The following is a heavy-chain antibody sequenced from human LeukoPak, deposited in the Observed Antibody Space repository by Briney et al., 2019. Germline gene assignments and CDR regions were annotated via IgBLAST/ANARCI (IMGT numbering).Heavy chain of an antibody. CDR2: ISYDGSNK. D-gene: IGHD3-9*01. CDR3: AKDSSYYDILTGYKYYYYGMDV. V-gene: IGHV3-30*18. J-gene: IGHJ6*02. CDR1: GFTLSSYG. Sequence: GRSLRLSCAASGFTLSSYGMHWVRQAPGKGLEWVAVISYDGSNKYYADSVKGRFTISRDNSKNTLYLQMNSLRAEDTAVYYCAKDSSYYDILTGYKYYYYGMDVWGQGTTVTVSS.